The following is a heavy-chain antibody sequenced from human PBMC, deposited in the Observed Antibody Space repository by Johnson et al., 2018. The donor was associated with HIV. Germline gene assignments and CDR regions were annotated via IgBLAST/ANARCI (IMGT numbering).Heavy chain of an antibody. CDR3: AREATYYDYVWGSYAFDI. Sequence: VQLVESGGGVVQPGRSLRLSCAASGFPFSSYAMTWVRQAPGKGLEWVSTIGGSGAGTFYADSVRGRFTVSRDNSKDTLYLQMNSLRAEDTALYYCAREATYYDYVWGSYAFDIWGQGTMVTVSS. V-gene: IGHV3-23*04. J-gene: IGHJ3*02. D-gene: IGHD3-16*01. CDR2: IGGSGAGT. CDR1: GFPFSSYA.